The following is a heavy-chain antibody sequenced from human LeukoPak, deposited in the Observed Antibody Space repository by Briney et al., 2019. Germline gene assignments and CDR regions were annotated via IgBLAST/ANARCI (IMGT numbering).Heavy chain of an antibody. CDR2: IYYSGST. CDR1: GGSISSSNW. D-gene: IGHD2-15*01. J-gene: IGHJ4*02. CDR3: ARGTPTGVGYCSGGSCYSTSFDY. V-gene: IGHV4-31*11. Sequence: PSGTLSLTCAVSGGSISSSNWWSWIRQHPGKGLEWIGYIYYSGSTYYNPSLKSRVTISVDTSKNQFSLKLSSVTAADTAVYYCARGTPTGVGYCSGGSCYSTSFDYWGQGTLVTVSS.